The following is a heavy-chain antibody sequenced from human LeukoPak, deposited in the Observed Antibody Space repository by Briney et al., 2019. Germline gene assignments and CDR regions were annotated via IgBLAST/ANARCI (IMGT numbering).Heavy chain of an antibody. CDR1: GFTFSDHW. CDR3: ARDVGWNWFDP. J-gene: IGHJ5*02. CDR2: IKTDGSWT. D-gene: IGHD2-15*01. Sequence: GGSLRLSCAASGFTFSDHWMHWVRQVPGKGLVWVSRIKTDGSWTNDADSVKGRFTISRDNAKNSLYLQMNSLRAEDTAVYYCARDVGWNWFDPWGQGTLVTVSS. V-gene: IGHV3-74*01.